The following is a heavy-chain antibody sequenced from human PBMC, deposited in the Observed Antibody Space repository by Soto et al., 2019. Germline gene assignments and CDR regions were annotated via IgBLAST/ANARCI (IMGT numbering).Heavy chain of an antibody. V-gene: IGHV3-30-3*02. CDR3: AKRGELPWYYFDY. CDR1: GFTFSSYA. CDR2: ISYDGSNK. Sequence: GSLRLSCAASGFTFSSYAMHWVRQAPGKGLEWVAVISYDGSNKYYADSVKGRFTISRDNSKNTLYLQMNSLRAEDTAVYYCAKRGELPWYYFDYWGQGTLVTVSS. D-gene: IGHD1-26*01. J-gene: IGHJ4*02.